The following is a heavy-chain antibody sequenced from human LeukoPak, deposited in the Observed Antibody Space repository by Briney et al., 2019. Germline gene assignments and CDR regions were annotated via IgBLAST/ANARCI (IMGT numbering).Heavy chain of an antibody. CDR3: AGGYGSGVMSPYALDV. J-gene: IGHJ6*04. Sequence: GASVKVSCKASGVTFSDYPISWVRQAPGQGPEWMGGIVPRFAAADYAQQFQGRVTITADMYTTTAYMELSSLTSDDTAIYYCAGGYGSGVMSPYALDVWGTGTTVVVSS. V-gene: IGHV1-69*06. CDR2: IVPRFAAA. D-gene: IGHD3-10*01. CDR1: GVTFSDYP.